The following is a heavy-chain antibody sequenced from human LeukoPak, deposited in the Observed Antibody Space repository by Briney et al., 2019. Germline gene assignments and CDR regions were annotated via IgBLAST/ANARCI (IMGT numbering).Heavy chain of an antibody. CDR1: GFTFSSYA. Sequence: GRSLRLSCAASGFTFSSYAMHWVRQAPGKGLEWVAVISYDGSNKYYADSVKGRFTISRDNSKNTLYLQMNSLRAEDTAVYYCARGWITCSSTSCSGLLDYYYYYMDVWGKGTTVTVSS. CDR3: ARGWITCSSTSCSGLLDYYYYYMDV. D-gene: IGHD2-2*01. CDR2: ISYDGSNK. V-gene: IGHV3-30-3*01. J-gene: IGHJ6*03.